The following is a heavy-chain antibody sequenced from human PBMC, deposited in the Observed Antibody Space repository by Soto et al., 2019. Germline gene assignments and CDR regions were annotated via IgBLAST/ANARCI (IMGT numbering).Heavy chain of an antibody. V-gene: IGHV4-39*01. CDR3: ARSPASGTLDP. Sequence: PSETLSLTCSVSGGSISDNNYYWGWIRQPPGRGREGSGRISYPGRTYYKPSLKSRVTIFVDTSKNQFPLKLSSMTPGDTAIYYCARSPASGTLDPWGQGILVTVSS. CDR2: ISYPGRT. J-gene: IGHJ5*02. D-gene: IGHD6-13*01. CDR1: GGSISDNNYY.